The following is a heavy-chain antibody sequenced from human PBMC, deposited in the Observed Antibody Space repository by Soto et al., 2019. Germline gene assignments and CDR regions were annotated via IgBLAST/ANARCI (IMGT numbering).Heavy chain of an antibody. CDR1: GFTFSSYW. V-gene: IGHV3-7*01. CDR3: ARVSSSLYHVRGWYYYMDV. Sequence: EVQLVESGGGLVQPGGSLRLSCAASGFTFSSYWMSWVRQAPGKGLEWVANIKQDGSEKYYVYSVKGRFTISRDNAKNSLSLQMNSLRADDTAVYSCARVSSSLYHVRGWYYYMDVWGKGTTVTVSS. D-gene: IGHD6-13*01. J-gene: IGHJ6*03. CDR2: IKQDGSEK.